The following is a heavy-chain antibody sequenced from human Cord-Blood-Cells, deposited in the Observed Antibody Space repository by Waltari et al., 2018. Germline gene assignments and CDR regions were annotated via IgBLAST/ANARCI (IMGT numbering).Heavy chain of an antibody. D-gene: IGHD3-3*01. V-gene: IGHV4-39*01. Sequence: QMQLQESGPGLVKPSETLSLTCTVSGGSISSSSSSWGWMRPPPGTGLEWIGSIYYSGSTYYNPSLKSRVTISVDTSKNQFSLKLSSVTAADTAVYYCARQPGYDFWSGYYRAFDIWGQGTMVTVSS. J-gene: IGHJ3*02. CDR2: IYYSGST. CDR1: GGSISSSSSS. CDR3: ARQPGYDFWSGYYRAFDI.